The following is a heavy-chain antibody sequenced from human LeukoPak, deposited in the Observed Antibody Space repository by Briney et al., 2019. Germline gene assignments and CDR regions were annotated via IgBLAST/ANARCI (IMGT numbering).Heavy chain of an antibody. V-gene: IGHV3-30*01. Sequence: SVKGRFTVSRDDSKNTLYLQLNSLRPEDTAVYYCARDGHFMVLGVAVYYYYLDVWGTGTTVSVSS. D-gene: IGHD3-10*01. CDR3: ARDGHFMVLGVAVYYYYLDV. J-gene: IGHJ6*03.